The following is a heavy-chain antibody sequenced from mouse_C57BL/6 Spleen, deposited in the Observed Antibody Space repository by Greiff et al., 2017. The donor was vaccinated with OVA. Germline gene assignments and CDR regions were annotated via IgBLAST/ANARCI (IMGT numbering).Heavy chain of an antibody. J-gene: IGHJ1*03. CDR3: ARSYSNPYWYFDV. V-gene: IGHV5-17*01. D-gene: IGHD2-5*01. CDR2: ISSGSSTI. Sequence: EVQLVESGGGLVKPGWSLKLSCAASGFTFSDYGMHWVRQAPEKGLEWVAYISSGSSTIYYADTVKGRFTISRDNAKHTLFLQMTSLRSADTAMYYCARSYSNPYWYFDVWGTGTTVTVSS. CDR1: GFTFSDYG.